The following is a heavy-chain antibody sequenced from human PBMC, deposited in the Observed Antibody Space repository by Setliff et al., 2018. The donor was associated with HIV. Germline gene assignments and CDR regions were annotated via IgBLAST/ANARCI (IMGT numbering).Heavy chain of an antibody. CDR3: AKDRYYDSSGSPFDY. CDR1: GFTFSTYA. V-gene: IGHV3-23*01. D-gene: IGHD3-22*01. Sequence: PGGSLRLSCAASGFTFSTYAMGWVRQAPGKGLEWVSTIGAVGGPTHYAESVKGRFTISKDNSKNTLYLQMNSLRAEDTAVYYCAKDRYYDSSGSPFDYWGQGTLVTVSS. CDR2: IGAVGGPT. J-gene: IGHJ4*02.